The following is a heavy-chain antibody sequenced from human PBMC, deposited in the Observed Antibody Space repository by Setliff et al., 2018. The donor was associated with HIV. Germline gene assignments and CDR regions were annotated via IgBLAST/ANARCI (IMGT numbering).Heavy chain of an antibody. J-gene: IGHJ4*02. V-gene: IGHV3-48*01. CDR1: GFTFSSYS. D-gene: IGHD3-22*01. Sequence: PGGSLRLSCAASGFTFSSYSMNWVRQAPGKGLEWVSYISSNKYYADSVKGRFTISRDNSKNTLYLQMISLRVEDTAIYYCAKAPGWLFLSHYWGQGTLVTVSS. CDR3: AKAPGWLFLSHY. CDR2: ISSNK.